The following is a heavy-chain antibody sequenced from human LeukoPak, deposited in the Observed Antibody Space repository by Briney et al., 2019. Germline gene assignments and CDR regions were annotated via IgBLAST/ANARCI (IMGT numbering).Heavy chain of an antibody. Sequence: ASVKVSCKASGYTFTAYYMHWVRQAPGQGLEWMGWINPNSGDTNSSQKLQDRVTLTRDTSISTAYMELSSLTSDDTAVYYCARDWAPYYYGSGENNWFDPWGQGTLVTVSS. J-gene: IGHJ5*02. CDR1: GYTFTAYY. D-gene: IGHD3-10*01. CDR2: INPNSGDT. CDR3: ARDWAPYYYGSGENNWFDP. V-gene: IGHV1-2*02.